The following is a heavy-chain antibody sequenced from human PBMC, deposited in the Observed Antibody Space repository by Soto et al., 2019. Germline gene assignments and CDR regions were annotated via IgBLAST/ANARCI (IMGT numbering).Heavy chain of an antibody. V-gene: IGHV4-4*02. CDR1: GASISSRTW. CDR2: MYHNGGS. CDR3: TCCGHDYKIDN. J-gene: IGHJ4*02. Sequence: QVQLQESGPGLVKPSETLSLTCAVSGASISSRTWWTWVRQSPEKGLEWIGEMYHNGGSNYNPSLKSRVAISTDTSKNQFSLTLTSVTAADTAMYYCTCCGHDYKIDNWGQGSLVTVSS. D-gene: IGHD2-21*01.